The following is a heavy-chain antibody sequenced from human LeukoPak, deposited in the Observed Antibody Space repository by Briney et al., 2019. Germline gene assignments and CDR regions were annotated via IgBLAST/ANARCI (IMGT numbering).Heavy chain of an antibody. D-gene: IGHD3-10*01. CDR3: ARAEYYYGSGSYKPVGGSYYYYYYMDV. J-gene: IGHJ6*03. CDR1: GGSISSSSYY. Sequence: SETLSLTCTVSGGSISSSSYYWGWIRQPPGKGLEWIASIYYTGSTYYNPSLKSRVTISVDTSKNQFSLKLSSVTAADTAVYYCARAEYYYGSGSYKPVGGSYYYYYYMDVWGKGTTVTVSS. CDR2: IYYTGST. V-gene: IGHV4-39*07.